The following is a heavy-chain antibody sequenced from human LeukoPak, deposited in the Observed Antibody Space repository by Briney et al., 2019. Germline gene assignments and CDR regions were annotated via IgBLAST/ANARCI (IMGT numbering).Heavy chain of an antibody. CDR3: AKGLAFGANSAIDY. CDR2: VSGSGDFT. J-gene: IGHJ4*02. V-gene: IGHV3-23*01. CDR1: GFTFSSYS. Sequence: GGSLRLSCAASGFTFSSYSMNWVRQAPGKGLGWVSLVSGSGDFTHYAESVRGRFTISRDNSKNTLYLQVNSLRAEDTAVYYCAKGLAFGANSAIDYWGQGTLVTVSS. D-gene: IGHD4/OR15-4a*01.